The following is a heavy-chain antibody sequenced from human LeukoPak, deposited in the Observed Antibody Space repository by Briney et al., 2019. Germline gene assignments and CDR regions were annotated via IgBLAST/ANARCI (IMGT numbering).Heavy chain of an antibody. Sequence: GASVKVSCKASGYTFTSYYMNWVRQAPGQGLEWMGIIDPSGGSTSYAQKFQGRVTMTRDMSTSTVYMELSSLRSEDTAVYYCARGRGYYDSSGYPFYFDYWGQGTLVTVSS. J-gene: IGHJ4*02. D-gene: IGHD3-22*01. CDR3: ARGRGYYDSSGYPFYFDY. CDR2: IDPSGGST. CDR1: GYTFTSYY. V-gene: IGHV1-46*01.